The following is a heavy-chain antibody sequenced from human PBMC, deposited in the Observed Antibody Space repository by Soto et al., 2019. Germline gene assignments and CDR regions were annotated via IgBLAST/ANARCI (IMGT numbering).Heavy chain of an antibody. CDR2: ISYGGSNK. Sequence: PGGSLRLSCAASGFTFSSYGMHWVRQAPGKGLEWVAVISYGGSNKYYADSVKGRFTISRDNSKNMMYLQMNSLRAEDTAVYYCASKRGLQDVLGTFDDWGQGTLVTVSS. CDR3: ASKRGLQDVLGTFDD. D-gene: IGHD2-21*02. V-gene: IGHV3-30*03. J-gene: IGHJ4*02. CDR1: GFTFSSYG.